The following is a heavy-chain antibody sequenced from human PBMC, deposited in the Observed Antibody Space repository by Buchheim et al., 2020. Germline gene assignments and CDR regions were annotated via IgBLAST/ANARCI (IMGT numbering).Heavy chain of an antibody. CDR2: IWYDGSHG. CDR3: ARDGLYSRGPSYYGMDV. Sequence: VQLVESGGGLVQPGGSLRLSCAASGFTFSSYWMRWVRQAPGKGLEWVAAIWYDGSHGSYADSVKGRLTISRDNNKETLYLQMNSLRVEDTAVYYCARDGLYSRGPSYYGMDVWGQGTT. CDR1: GFTFSSYW. V-gene: IGHV3-33*08. J-gene: IGHJ6*02. D-gene: IGHD2-15*01.